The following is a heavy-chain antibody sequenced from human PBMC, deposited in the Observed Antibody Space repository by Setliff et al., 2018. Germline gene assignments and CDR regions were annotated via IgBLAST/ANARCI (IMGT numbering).Heavy chain of an antibody. CDR2: IYIGGSA. CDR1: GGSISSYY. J-gene: IGHJ6*03. V-gene: IGHV4-4*07. D-gene: IGHD6-19*01. CDR3: AREQWLDPPGYYYMAV. Sequence: SETLSLTCTVSGGSISSYYWSWIRQPAGKGLEWIGHIYIGGSANYNPSLKSRVTMSIDTSKSQFSLKLNSVTAADMAVYYCAREQWLDPPGYYYMAVWAKGTTVTVSS.